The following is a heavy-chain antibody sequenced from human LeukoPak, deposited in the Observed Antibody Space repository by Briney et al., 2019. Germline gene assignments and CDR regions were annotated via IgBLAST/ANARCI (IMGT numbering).Heavy chain of an antibody. V-gene: IGHV3-23*01. Sequence: GGSLRLSCAASGFTFSSYEMNWVRQAPGKGLEWVATISGSGLMTYYAGSVKGRFTVSGANSKNTLYLQMSSLTAADTAVYYCAKDRSIGTYYTFDHWGQGTLVTVSS. CDR3: AKDRSIGTYYTFDH. CDR1: GFTFSSYE. CDR2: ISGSGLMT. J-gene: IGHJ4*02. D-gene: IGHD1-26*01.